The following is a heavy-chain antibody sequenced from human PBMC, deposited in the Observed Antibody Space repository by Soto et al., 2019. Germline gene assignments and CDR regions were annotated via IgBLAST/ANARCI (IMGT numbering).Heavy chain of an antibody. D-gene: IGHD2-15*01. V-gene: IGHV4-31*03. CDR1: GGSISSGGYY. CDR3: SRRWGCSGGSCYWPDAFDI. CDR2: INHSGST. Sequence: SETLSLTCTVSGGSISSGGYYWSWIRQHPGKGLEWIGYINHSGSTYYNPSLKSRVTISVDTSKNQFSLKLSSVTAADTAVYYCSRRWGCSGGSCYWPDAFDIWGQGTMGTVSS. J-gene: IGHJ3*02.